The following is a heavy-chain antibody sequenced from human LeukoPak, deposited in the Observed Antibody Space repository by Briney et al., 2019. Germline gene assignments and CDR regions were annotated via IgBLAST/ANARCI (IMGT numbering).Heavy chain of an antibody. CDR3: AGGNLGYCSGGRCYSGHNYGD. J-gene: IGHJ4*02. CDR1: GCTFSSYA. CDR2: IIPMLGIP. Sequence: GASVKVSCKASGCTFSSYAISWVRQAPGQGLEWMGRIIPMLGIPNYAQKFQGRVTITADKSTITAYMELTSLRSEDTAVYYCAGGNLGYCSGGRCYSGHNYGDWGQGTLVTVSS. D-gene: IGHD2-15*01. V-gene: IGHV1-69*04.